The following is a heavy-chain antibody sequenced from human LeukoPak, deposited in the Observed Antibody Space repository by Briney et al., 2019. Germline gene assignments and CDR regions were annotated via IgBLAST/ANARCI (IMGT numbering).Heavy chain of an antibody. J-gene: IGHJ2*01. D-gene: IGHD4-17*01. CDR1: GGSISSNY. Sequence: PSETLSLTCTVSGGSISSNYWSWIRQPPGKGLEWIGYIFYSGSTNYNPSLKSRVTISVDTSKNQFSLRLSSVTAADTAVYYCPRGYGDFYWFFDLWGRGTLVTVSS. CDR2: IFYSGST. CDR3: PRGYGDFYWFFDL. V-gene: IGHV4-59*01.